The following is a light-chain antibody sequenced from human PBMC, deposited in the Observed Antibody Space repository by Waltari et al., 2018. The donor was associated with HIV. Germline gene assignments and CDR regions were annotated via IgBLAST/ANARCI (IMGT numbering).Light chain of an antibody. V-gene: IGKV3-20*01. CDR1: QGVTSSS. J-gene: IGKJ1*01. CDR2: GAS. Sequence: ELVLTQSPGTLSLSPGERATLSCRASQGVTSSSVAWYQVKSGQAPRLLVYGASRRASGIPDRFSCSGSGTDFTLTISRLYPEDFAVYYCLQYGTSPRTFGQGTKVEI. CDR3: LQYGTSPRT.